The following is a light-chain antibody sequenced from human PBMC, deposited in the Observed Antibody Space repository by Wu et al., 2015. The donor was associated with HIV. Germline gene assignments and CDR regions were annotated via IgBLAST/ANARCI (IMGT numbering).Light chain of an antibody. CDR3: QRLYDYPLWA. CDR2: KAS. V-gene: IGKV1-5*03. Sequence: DIQMTQSPSTLSASVGDRVTITCRASQSISSWLAWYQQKPGKAPKLLIYKASSLESGVPSRFSGSGSGTEFTLTIRNLQPEDFATYYCQRLYDYPLWAFGQGTKVELK. J-gene: IGKJ2*01. CDR1: QSISSW.